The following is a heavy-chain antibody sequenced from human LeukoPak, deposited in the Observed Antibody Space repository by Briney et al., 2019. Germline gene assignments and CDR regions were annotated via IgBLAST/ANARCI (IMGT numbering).Heavy chain of an antibody. V-gene: IGHV3-15*01. CDR1: GFTFSNAW. D-gene: IGHD3-3*01. CDR3: TTEQEYYDFWSAFHYYYYYMDV. CDR2: IKSKTDGGTT. Sequence: TGGSLRLPCAASGFTFSNAWMSWVRQAPGKGLEWVGRIKSKTDGGTTDYAAPVKGRFTISRDDSKNTLYLQMNSLKTEDTAVYYCTTEQEYYDFWSAFHYYYYYMDVWGKGTTVTVSS. J-gene: IGHJ6*03.